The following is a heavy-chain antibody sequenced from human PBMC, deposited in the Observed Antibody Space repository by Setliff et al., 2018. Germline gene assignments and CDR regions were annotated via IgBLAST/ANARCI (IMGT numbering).Heavy chain of an antibody. J-gene: IGHJ4*02. V-gene: IGHV4-39*07. Sequence: SETLSLTCTVSGGSISSSGYYWSWIRQSPGKGLGWIGESDHGGNTTIHPSLKSRLTMSVDTSKNQFSLKLTSVTAADTAVYYCRLWSHSYHNDYWGQGTLVTVSS. CDR1: GGSISSSGYY. CDR3: RLWSHSYHNDY. D-gene: IGHD3-16*02. CDR2: SDHGGNT.